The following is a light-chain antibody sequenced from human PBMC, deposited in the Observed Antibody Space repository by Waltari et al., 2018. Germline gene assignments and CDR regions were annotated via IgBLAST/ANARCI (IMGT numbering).Light chain of an antibody. CDR1: SSDVGSYNL. V-gene: IGLV2-23*02. Sequence: QSALTQPASVSGSPGQSITISCTGTSSDVGSYNLVSWYQQHPGKAPNLMIYEVSKRPSGVSNRFSCSKSGNTASLTISGLQAEDEADYYCCSYAGSSTFYVVFGGGTKLTVL. J-gene: IGLJ2*01. CDR2: EVS. CDR3: CSYAGSSTFYVV.